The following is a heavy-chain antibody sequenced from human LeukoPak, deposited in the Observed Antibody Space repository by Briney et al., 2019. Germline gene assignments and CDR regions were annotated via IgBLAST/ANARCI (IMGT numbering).Heavy chain of an antibody. CDR1: GFSFSAYG. CDR2: INSDGSST. Sequence: GGSLRLTCAASGFSFSAYGMNWVRQAPEKGLVWVSRINSDGSSTIYADSVKGRLTISRDNAQNTLYLQMNSLRAEDTAVYYCAGNLYTRFGDCWGQGALVTVSS. CDR3: AGNLYTRFGDC. J-gene: IGHJ4*02. V-gene: IGHV3-74*01. D-gene: IGHD2-2*01.